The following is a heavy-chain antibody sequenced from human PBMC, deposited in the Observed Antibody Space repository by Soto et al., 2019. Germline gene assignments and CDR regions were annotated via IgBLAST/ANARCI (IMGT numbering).Heavy chain of an antibody. J-gene: IGHJ6*02. CDR2: ISGYNGNT. Sequence: QVQLVQSGAEVKKPGASVKVSCKASGYTFSSYGISWVRQAPGQGLEWMGWISGYNGNTTYAQKLQGRGTMTIDTSTSPGYMELRGLRSDDTAVYYCASDRGGDGMDVWGQGTTVTVSS. V-gene: IGHV1-18*01. D-gene: IGHD3-16*01. CDR1: GYTFSSYG. CDR3: ASDRGGDGMDV.